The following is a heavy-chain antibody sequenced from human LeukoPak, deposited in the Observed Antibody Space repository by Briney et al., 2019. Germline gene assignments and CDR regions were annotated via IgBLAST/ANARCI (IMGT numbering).Heavy chain of an antibody. CDR1: GGSFSGYY. Sequence: SETLSLTCAVYGGSFSGYYWSWIRQPPGKGLEWIWEINHSGSTNYNPSLKSRVTISVDTSKNQFSLKLSSVTAADTAVYYCARAFSGSGYYYDAFDIWGQGTMVTVSS. J-gene: IGHJ3*02. CDR3: ARAFSGSGYYYDAFDI. CDR2: INHSGST. D-gene: IGHD3-22*01. V-gene: IGHV4-34*01.